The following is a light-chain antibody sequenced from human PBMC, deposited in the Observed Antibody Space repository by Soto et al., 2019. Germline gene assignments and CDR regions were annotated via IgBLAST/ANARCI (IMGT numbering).Light chain of an antibody. Sequence: EIVMTQSPATLSVSPGDSATLSCRASQSLGQSVAWYLQKAGQAPRLLIYGASTRATGIPARFSGSGSGTEFTLTISSLQSEDFAVYYCQQYKSWPPFTFGQGTRLEI. CDR2: GAS. J-gene: IGKJ5*01. CDR3: QQYKSWPPFT. V-gene: IGKV3-15*01. CDR1: QSLGQS.